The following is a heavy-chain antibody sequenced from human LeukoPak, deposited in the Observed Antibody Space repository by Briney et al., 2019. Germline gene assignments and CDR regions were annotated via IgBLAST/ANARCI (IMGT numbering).Heavy chain of an antibody. J-gene: IGHJ3*01. Sequence: GGSLRLSCEASGFTFDDCSMHWVRQAPGKGLEWVSGINWNGDGTGYADSVKGRFTITRDNAKNLVYLQMNSLRPEDMALYYCAKGRSSSGTYRYRSFDEWGQGTMVAVSS. D-gene: IGHD1-26*01. CDR2: INWNGDGT. CDR3: AKGRSSSGTYRYRSFDE. V-gene: IGHV3-9*03. CDR1: GFTFDDCS.